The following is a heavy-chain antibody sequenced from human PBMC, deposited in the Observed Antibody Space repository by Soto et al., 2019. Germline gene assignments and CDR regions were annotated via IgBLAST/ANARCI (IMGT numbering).Heavy chain of an antibody. Sequence: ASVKVSCKASGYTFTSYGISWVRQAPGQGLEWMGWISAYNGNTNYAQKLQGRVTMTTDTSTSTAYMELRSLRSDDTAVYYCARFWGTAMVRDYYYYYGMDVWGLGTTVTVSS. J-gene: IGHJ6*02. CDR3: ARFWGTAMVRDYYYYYGMDV. CDR2: ISAYNGNT. CDR1: GYTFTSYG. D-gene: IGHD5-18*01. V-gene: IGHV1-18*01.